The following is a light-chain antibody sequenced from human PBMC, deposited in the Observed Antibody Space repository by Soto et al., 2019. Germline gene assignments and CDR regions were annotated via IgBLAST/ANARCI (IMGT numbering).Light chain of an antibody. CDR1: QSVSSN. Sequence: EIVLTQSPATLSLSLGERATLSCRASQSVSSNLAWYQQKPGQAPRVLIYAASTRATGIPDRFSGSGSGTEFTLTISSLHSEDFGVYYCQQYDNWWTFGQGTKVDNK. V-gene: IGKV3-15*01. J-gene: IGKJ1*01. CDR2: AAS. CDR3: QQYDNWWT.